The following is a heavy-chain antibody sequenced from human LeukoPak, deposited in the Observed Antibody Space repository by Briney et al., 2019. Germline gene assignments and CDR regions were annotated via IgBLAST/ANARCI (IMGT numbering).Heavy chain of an antibody. CDR1: GYIFTNYD. CDR2: MNPNSGNT. V-gene: IGHV1-8*01. Sequence: ASVKVSCKASGYIFTNYDINWVRQATGQGLEWMGWMNPNSGNTGYAQKFQGRVTMTRNTSMSTAYMELSSLRSEDTAVYYCAQDLTYGDDSRVDWGQGTLVTVSS. CDR3: AQDLTYGDDSRVD. J-gene: IGHJ4*02. D-gene: IGHD3-22*01.